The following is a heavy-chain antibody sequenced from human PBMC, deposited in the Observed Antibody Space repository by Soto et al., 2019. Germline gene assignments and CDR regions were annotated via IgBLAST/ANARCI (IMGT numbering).Heavy chain of an antibody. CDR2: ISYDENNK. D-gene: IGHD7-27*01. Sequence: QVQLVESGGGVVQPGRSLRLSCAASGFTFSSYGMNWVRQAPGKGLEWEAVISYDENNKYYADSVKGRFTISRDNSKNTLYLQMNSLRAEDTAVYYCAKVLTGDLDYWGQGTLVTVSS. V-gene: IGHV3-30*18. J-gene: IGHJ4*02. CDR3: AKVLTGDLDY. CDR1: GFTFSSYG.